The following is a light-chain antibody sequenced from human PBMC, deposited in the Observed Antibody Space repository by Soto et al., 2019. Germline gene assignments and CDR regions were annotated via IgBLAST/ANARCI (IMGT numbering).Light chain of an antibody. Sequence: VLAHSPCTLSLSPGERSTLSCRASQSVSSSYLAWYQQKPGQAPRLLIYGASSRATGIPDRFSGSGSGKEFAPTIPRPEPEDFELYSCKKYGRSNENLGGGNKVAIK. CDR3: KKYGRSNEN. V-gene: IGKV3-20*01. CDR1: QSVSSSY. CDR2: GAS. J-gene: IGKJ4*01.